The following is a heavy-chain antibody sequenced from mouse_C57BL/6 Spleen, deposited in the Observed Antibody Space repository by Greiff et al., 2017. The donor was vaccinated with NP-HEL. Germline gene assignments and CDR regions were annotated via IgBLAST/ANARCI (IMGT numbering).Heavy chain of an antibody. Sequence: VQLQQPGAELVRPGSSVKLSCKASGYTFTSYWMHWVKQRPIQGLEWIGNIDPSDSETHYNQKFKDKATLTVDKSSSTAYMQLSSLTSEDSAVYYCARWNYDYDAMDYWGQGTSVTVSS. CDR2: IDPSDSET. CDR3: ARWNYDYDAMDY. D-gene: IGHD2-4*01. J-gene: IGHJ4*01. CDR1: GYTFTSYW. V-gene: IGHV1-52*01.